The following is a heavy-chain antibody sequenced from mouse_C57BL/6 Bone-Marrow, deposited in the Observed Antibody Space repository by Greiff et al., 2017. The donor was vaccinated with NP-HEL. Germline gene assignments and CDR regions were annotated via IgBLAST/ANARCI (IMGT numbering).Heavy chain of an antibody. CDR2: IRSKSNNYAT. CDR3: VRIYYYGSSYAHWYFDV. J-gene: IGHJ1*03. V-gene: IGHV10-1*01. Sequence: EVKLVESGGGLVQPKGSLKLSCAASGFSFNTYAMNWVRQAPGKGLEWVARIRSKSNNYATYYADSVKDRFTISRDDSESMLYLQMNNLKTEDTAMYYCVRIYYYGSSYAHWYFDVWGTGTTVTVSS. CDR1: GFSFNTYA. D-gene: IGHD1-1*01.